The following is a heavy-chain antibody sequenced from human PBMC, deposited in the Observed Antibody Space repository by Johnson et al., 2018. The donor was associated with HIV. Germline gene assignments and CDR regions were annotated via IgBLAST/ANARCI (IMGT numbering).Heavy chain of an antibody. CDR2: ISYDGSNE. J-gene: IGHJ3*02. CDR1: GFTFSSYA. D-gene: IGHD1-26*01. Sequence: QVQLVESGGGVVQPGRSLRLSCAASGFTFSSYAMHWVRQAPGKGLEWVAVISYDGSNEHYTDSVGGRFTISRDNSKNTLHLQMNSLGAEDTAVYYCAKEPAVGYSGSFSGGFDIWGQGTMVTVSS. V-gene: IGHV3-30*04. CDR3: AKEPAVGYSGSFSGGFDI.